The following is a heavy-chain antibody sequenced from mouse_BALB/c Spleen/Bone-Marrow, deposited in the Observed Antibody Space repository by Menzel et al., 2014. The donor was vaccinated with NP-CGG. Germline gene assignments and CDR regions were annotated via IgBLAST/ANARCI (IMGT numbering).Heavy chain of an antibody. D-gene: IGHD2-1*01. V-gene: IGHV1S81*02. J-gene: IGHJ3*01. Sequence: QVQLQQSGAELVKPGASVKLSCKASGYTFTSYWMHWVKRRPGQGLEWIGEINPSNGRTNYNEKFKSKATLTVDKSSSTAYMQLSSLTSEDSAVHYCARDGNYEGRFVYWGQGTLVTVSA. CDR1: GYTFTSYW. CDR3: ARDGNYEGRFVY. CDR2: INPSNGRT.